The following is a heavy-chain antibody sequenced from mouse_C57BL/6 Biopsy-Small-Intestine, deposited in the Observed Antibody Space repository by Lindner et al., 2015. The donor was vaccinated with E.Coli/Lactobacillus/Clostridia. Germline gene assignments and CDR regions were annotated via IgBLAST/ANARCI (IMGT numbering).Heavy chain of an antibody. CDR1: GYTFTGYG. V-gene: IGHV1-85*01. CDR2: IYPRDGST. Sequence: VQLQESGPELVKPGASVKLSCKASGYTFTGYGINWVKQRPGQGLEWIGWIYPRDGSTEFNERFKGKATLTVDTSSSTAYMELHSLTSEDSAVYFCARDYFYGSSSFAYWGQGTLVTVSA. D-gene: IGHD1-1*01. J-gene: IGHJ3*01. CDR3: ARDYFYGSSSFAY.